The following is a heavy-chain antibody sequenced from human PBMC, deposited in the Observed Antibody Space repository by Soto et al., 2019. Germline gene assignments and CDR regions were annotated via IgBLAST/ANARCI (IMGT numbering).Heavy chain of an antibody. CDR1: GFTCSSYD. CDR2: ILVRGST. V-gene: IGHV3-23*01. CDR3: AKATATGGGAFDI. J-gene: IGHJ3*02. D-gene: IGHD2-8*02. Sequence: GGSLRLSCAASGFTCSSYDMSWVRQAPGKGLEWVSTILVRGSTHYPDSVKGRFTISRDNSKNTLFLQMNSLTAGDTAVYYCAKATATGGGAFDICGQGTMVTVSS.